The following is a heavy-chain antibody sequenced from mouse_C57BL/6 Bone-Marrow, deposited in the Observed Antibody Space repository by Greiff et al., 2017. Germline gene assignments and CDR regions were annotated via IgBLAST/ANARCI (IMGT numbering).Heavy chain of an antibody. V-gene: IGHV1-50*01. CDR2: IDPSDSYT. Sequence: QVQLQQPGAELVKPGASVKLSCKASGYTFTSYWMQWVKQRPGQGLEWIGEIDPSDSYTNYNQKFKGKATLTVDTSSSTAYMQLSILTSEDSAVYYCARFALGFAYWGQGTLVTVSA. CDR3: ARFALGFAY. J-gene: IGHJ3*01. CDR1: GYTFTSYW.